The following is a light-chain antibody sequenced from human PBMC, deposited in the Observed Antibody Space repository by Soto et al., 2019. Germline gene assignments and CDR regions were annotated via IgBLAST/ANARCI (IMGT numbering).Light chain of an antibody. CDR1: SRDLGGYNF. J-gene: IGLJ2*01. CDR2: EVS. CDR3: SSYSISTAYL. Sequence: QSVLTQSPSASGSPGQSVTISCTGTSRDLGGYNFVSWYQQHPGKAPKLMIYEVSKRLSGVPDRFSGSKSGNTASLTISGLQAEDEADYFCSSYSISTAYLFGTGTKLTVL. V-gene: IGLV2-8*01.